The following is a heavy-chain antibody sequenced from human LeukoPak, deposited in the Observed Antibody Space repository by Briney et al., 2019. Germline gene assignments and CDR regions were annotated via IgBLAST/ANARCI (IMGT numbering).Heavy chain of an antibody. V-gene: IGHV3-30-3*01. D-gene: IGHD6-13*01. CDR2: ISYDGSNK. CDR3: ARHTGSTWSTGY. Sequence: GGSLRLSCAVSGFTFSSYAMHWVRQAPGKGLEWVAVISYDGSNKYYADSVKGRFTISRDNSNNTLYLQMSSLRAGDTAVYYCARHTGSTWSTGYWGQGTLVTVSS. CDR1: GFTFSSYA. J-gene: IGHJ4*02.